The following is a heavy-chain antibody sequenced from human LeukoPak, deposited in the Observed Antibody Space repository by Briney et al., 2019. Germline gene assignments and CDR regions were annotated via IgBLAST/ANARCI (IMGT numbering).Heavy chain of an antibody. CDR3: TANFNY. J-gene: IGHJ4*02. Sequence: GGSLRLSCAASGFTFSAYWMSWVRQAPGKGLEWVANIKDDGSDKYYVDSVKGRFTISRDNAKNIVYLHMDNLRVEDTAVYYCTANFNYWGQGTLVTV. CDR1: GFTFSAYW. V-gene: IGHV3-7*01. CDR2: IKDDGSDK.